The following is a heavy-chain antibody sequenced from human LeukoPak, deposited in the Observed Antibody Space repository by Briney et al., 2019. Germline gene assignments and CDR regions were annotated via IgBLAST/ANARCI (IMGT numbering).Heavy chain of an antibody. D-gene: IGHD1-20*01. Sequence: GGSLRPSCAASGFSFSSYSMNWVRQAPGKGLEWVSCISSGSSYIYEADSVKGRFTISRDNAKNSLYLQMNSLRAEDTAVYYCARGRYNWRGEGENWFDPWGQGTLVSVSS. CDR2: ISSGSSYI. CDR1: GFSFSSYS. CDR3: ARGRYNWRGEGENWFDP. V-gene: IGHV3-21*01. J-gene: IGHJ5*02.